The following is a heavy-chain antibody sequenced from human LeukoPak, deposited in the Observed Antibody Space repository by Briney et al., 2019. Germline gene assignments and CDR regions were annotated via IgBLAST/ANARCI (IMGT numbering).Heavy chain of an antibody. V-gene: IGHV4-61*02. CDR1: GGSVTSGNYY. CDR3: AREPPGY. Sequence: SQTLSLXCAVSGGSVTSGNYYWNWIRQPAGKGLEWIGRIYTNGGASYNPSLKSRVTISIDASKNQFSLKLSSVTAADTAVYYCAREPPGYWGQGILVTVSS. J-gene: IGHJ4*02. CDR2: IYTNGGA.